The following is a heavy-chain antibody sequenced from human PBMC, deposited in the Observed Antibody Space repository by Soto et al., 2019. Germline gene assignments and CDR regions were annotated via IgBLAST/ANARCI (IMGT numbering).Heavy chain of an antibody. CDR1: GFTFGGYA. V-gene: IGHV3-23*01. Sequence: EVQVLESGGGLVQPGGSLRLSCAASGFTFGGYAMTWVRQAPGKGLEWVSTIDASGENTFYGDSVKGRFTITRDESERTLYLQMDSLRAEDTAIYYCARGGWRYFDFWGQGTIVTVS. J-gene: IGHJ4*02. CDR3: ARGGWRYFDF. CDR2: IDASGENT. D-gene: IGHD3-3*01.